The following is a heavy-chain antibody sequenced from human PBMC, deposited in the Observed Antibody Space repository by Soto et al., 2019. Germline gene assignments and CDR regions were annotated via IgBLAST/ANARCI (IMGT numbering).Heavy chain of an antibody. CDR3: AKVAMVRGGPYYFDY. CDR1: GFTFSSYA. Sequence: PGGSLRLSCAASGFTFSSYAMSWVRQAPGKGLEWVSAISGSGGSAYYADSVKGRFTISRDNSKNTLYLQMNSLRAEDTAVYYCAKVAMVRGGPYYFDYWGQGTLVTVSA. D-gene: IGHD3-10*01. J-gene: IGHJ4*02. V-gene: IGHV3-23*01. CDR2: ISGSGGSA.